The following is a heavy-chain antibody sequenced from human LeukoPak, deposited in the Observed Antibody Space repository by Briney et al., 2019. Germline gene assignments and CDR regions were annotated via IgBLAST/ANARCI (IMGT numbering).Heavy chain of an antibody. D-gene: IGHD4-17*01. CDR3: ARTYGDYVYILGY. V-gene: IGHV3-23*01. J-gene: IGHJ4*02. CDR2: ISASDGTT. Sequence: GGSLRLSCAVSGFTFSHYAMSWVRQAPGKGLEWVSAISASDGTTNYADSVKGRFTISRDISKNTVYLQMNSLRAEDTAVYYCARTYGDYVYILGYWGQGTLVTVSS. CDR1: GFTFSHYA.